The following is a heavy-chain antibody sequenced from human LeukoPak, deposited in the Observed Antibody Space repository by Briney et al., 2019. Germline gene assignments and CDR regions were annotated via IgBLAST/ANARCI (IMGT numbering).Heavy chain of an antibody. D-gene: IGHD6-13*01. V-gene: IGHV3-15*01. Sequence: PGGSLRLSCAASGFTVSSNYMSWVRQAPGKGLEWVGRIKSKADGGTTDYAAPVKGRFTISRDDSKNTLYLQMNSLKTEDTAIYYCPTDSRTSWCHHHVFDIWGRGTMVTVSS. CDR2: IKSKADGGTT. J-gene: IGHJ3*02. CDR3: PTDSRTSWCHHHVFDI. CDR1: GFTVSSNY.